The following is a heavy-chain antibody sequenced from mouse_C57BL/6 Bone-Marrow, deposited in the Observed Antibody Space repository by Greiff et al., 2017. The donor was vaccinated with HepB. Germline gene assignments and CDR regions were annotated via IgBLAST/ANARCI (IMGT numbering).Heavy chain of an antibody. D-gene: IGHD2-10*02. CDR2: IYPSDSET. CDR3: ARSSTHEGDY. J-gene: IGHJ4*01. Sequence: QVQLQQPGAELVRPGSSVKLSCKASGYTFTSYWMDWVKQRPGQGLEWIGNIYPSDSETHYNQKFKDKATLTVDKSSSTAYMQLSSLTSEDSAVYYCARSSTHEGDYWGQGTSVTVSS. CDR1: GYTFTSYW. V-gene: IGHV1-61*01.